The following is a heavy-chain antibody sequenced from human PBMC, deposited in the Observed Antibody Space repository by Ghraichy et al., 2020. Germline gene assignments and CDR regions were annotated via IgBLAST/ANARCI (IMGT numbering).Heavy chain of an antibody. Sequence: ASVKVSCKASGYTFTGYAMHWVRQAPGQRLEWMGWINAGNGNTKYSQKFQGRVTITRDTSASTAYMELSSLRSEDTAVYYCARGLIAVAGYGMDVWGQGTTVTVSS. D-gene: IGHD6-19*01. V-gene: IGHV1-3*01. CDR1: GYTFTGYA. J-gene: IGHJ6*02. CDR2: INAGNGNT. CDR3: ARGLIAVAGYGMDV.